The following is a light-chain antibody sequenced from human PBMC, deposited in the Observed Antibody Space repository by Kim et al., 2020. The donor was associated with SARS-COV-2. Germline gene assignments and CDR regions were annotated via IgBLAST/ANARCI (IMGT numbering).Light chain of an antibody. CDR2: WAS. V-gene: IGKV4-1*01. J-gene: IGKJ3*01. Sequence: DIVMTQSPDSLAVSLGERATINCASSQSVLYTSNNKNYLAWYQHKPGQPPKLLIYWASTRESGVPDRFSGSGSGTHFTLTISSLQAEDVAVYYCQQYYSTPFTFGPGTKVDI. CDR3: QQYYSTPFT. CDR1: QSVLYTSNNKNY.